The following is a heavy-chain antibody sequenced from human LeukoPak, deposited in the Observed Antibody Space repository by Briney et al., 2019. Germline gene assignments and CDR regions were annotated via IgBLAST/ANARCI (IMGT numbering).Heavy chain of an antibody. J-gene: IGHJ5*02. V-gene: IGHV4-59*08. D-gene: IGHD2-8*01. Sequence: SETLSLTCTVSGGSISNYYWNWLRQPPRKGLDWVGLISYSWGTKYNPSLQSRVTISIDTSKNQFSLNLSSVTAADTAVYYCARRVIMSAAGVPDTWLDPWGQGILVTVSS. CDR1: GGSISNYY. CDR3: ARRVIMSAAGVPDTWLDP. CDR2: ISYSWGT.